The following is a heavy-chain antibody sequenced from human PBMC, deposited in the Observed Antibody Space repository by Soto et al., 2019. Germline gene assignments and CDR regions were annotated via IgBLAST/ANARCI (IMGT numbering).Heavy chain of an antibody. J-gene: IGHJ6*02. CDR3: AKDLSGARWYYDALDV. V-gene: IGHV3-30*18. CDR1: GFTFSTHG. Sequence: GGSLRLSCEVSGFTFSTHGMHWVRQAPGKGLEWVAGTSYDGTNKYYARSVQGRFTISRENSMKTLYLQMNSLRTEDTAVYYCAKDLSGARWYYDALDVLGQGTTVAVSS. CDR2: TSYDGTNK. D-gene: IGHD2-15*01.